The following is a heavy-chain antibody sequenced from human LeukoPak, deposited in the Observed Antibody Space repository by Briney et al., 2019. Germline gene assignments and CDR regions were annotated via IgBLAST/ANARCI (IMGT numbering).Heavy chain of an antibody. V-gene: IGHV4-39*07. J-gene: IGHJ6*03. CDR1: GGSISSSIYY. D-gene: IGHD2-21*01. Sequence: SETLSLTCTVSGGSISSSIYYWGWIRQPPGKGLEWNGNIYYSGSTYYNPSLKSRVTISVDTSKNQFSLKLSSVTAADTAVYYCARGLYSYYYYMDVWGKGTTVTISS. CDR2: IYYSGST. CDR3: ARGLYSYYYYMDV.